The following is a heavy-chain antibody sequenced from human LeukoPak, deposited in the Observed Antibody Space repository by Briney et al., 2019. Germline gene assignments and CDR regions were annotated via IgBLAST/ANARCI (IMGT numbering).Heavy chain of an antibody. CDR2: ISSSSSYI. CDR3: ARDYDILTGYSYHFDY. Sequence: GGSLRLSCAVSGFTFSSYSMNWVRQAPGKGLEWVSSISSSSSYIYYADSVKGRFTISRDNAKNSLYLQMNSLRAEDTAVYYCARDYDILTGYSYHFDYWGQGTLVTVSS. D-gene: IGHD3-9*01. J-gene: IGHJ4*02. CDR1: GFTFSSYS. V-gene: IGHV3-21*01.